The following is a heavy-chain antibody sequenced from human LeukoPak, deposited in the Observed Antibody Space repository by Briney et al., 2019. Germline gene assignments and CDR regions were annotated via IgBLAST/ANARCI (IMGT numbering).Heavy chain of an antibody. Sequence: SETLSLTCTVSGGSTSSYYWSWIRQPPGKGLEWIGYIYYSGSTNYNPSLKSRVTISVDTSKNQFSLKLSSVTAADTAVYYCARDSDSRFDYWGQGTLVTVSS. J-gene: IGHJ4*02. CDR1: GGSTSSYY. CDR2: IYYSGST. CDR3: ARDSDSRFDY. D-gene: IGHD5-18*01. V-gene: IGHV4-59*01.